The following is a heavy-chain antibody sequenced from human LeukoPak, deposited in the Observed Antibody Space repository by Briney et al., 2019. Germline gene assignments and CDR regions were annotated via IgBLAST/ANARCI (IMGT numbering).Heavy chain of an antibody. CDR3: AKEHGWCGVSDAFDI. J-gene: IGHJ3*02. CDR1: GFTFDDYA. V-gene: IGHV3-9*01. Sequence: GGPLRLSCAAPGFTFDDYAMHWGRQAPGKGLGWVSGFSWNCGSIGYADSVKGRFIISRDNSKNSLYLQMNSLRAKDTALYYCAKEHGWCGVSDAFDIWGQGTMVTVSS. CDR2: FSWNCGSI. D-gene: IGHD3-10*01.